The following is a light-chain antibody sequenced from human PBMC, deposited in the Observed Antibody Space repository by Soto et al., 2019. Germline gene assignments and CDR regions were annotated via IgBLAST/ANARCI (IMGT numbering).Light chain of an antibody. CDR2: EVS. J-gene: IGLJ2*01. CDR3: SSYTSTTLVV. V-gene: IGLV2-14*01. Sequence: QSVLTQPASVSGSPGQSITISCTGTSSDVGGYKYVSWYQQHPGKAPKLMICEVSNRPSGVSNRFSGSKSGNTASLTISGLQPEDEADYYCSSYTSTTLVVFGGGTKVTVL. CDR1: SSDVGGYKY.